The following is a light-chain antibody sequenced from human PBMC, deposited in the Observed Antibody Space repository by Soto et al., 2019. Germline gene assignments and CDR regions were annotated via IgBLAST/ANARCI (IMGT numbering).Light chain of an antibody. CDR1: QSVSSN. CDR2: GAS. J-gene: IGKJ1*01. CDR3: QHYNNWPPWT. Sequence: EIVMTQSPATLPVSPGERATFSCRASQSVSSNLAWYQQKPGQAPRRLIYGASIRATGIPARFSGSGAGTEFTLTISSLQSEDFAVYYCQHYNNWPPWTFGQGTKVDIK. V-gene: IGKV3-15*01.